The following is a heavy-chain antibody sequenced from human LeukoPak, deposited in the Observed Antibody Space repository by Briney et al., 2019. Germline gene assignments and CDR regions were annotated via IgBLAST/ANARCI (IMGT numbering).Heavy chain of an antibody. V-gene: IGHV1-18*01. Sequence: ASVKVSCKASGYIFTSYGVNWVRQAPGQGLEWMGWISAYSGSTDYAQKFQGRVTITADESTSTAYMELSSLRSEDTAVYYCARDHPHYYYDSSGYRTYIYYFDYWGQGTLVTVSS. CDR1: GYIFTSYG. D-gene: IGHD3-22*01. CDR2: ISAYSGST. J-gene: IGHJ4*02. CDR3: ARDHPHYYYDSSGYRTYIYYFDY.